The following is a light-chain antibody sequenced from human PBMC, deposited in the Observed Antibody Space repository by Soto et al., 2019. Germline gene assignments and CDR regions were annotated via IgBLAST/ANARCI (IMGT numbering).Light chain of an antibody. J-gene: IGKJ5*01. CDR1: QTISSW. CDR3: QQLNSYHIT. V-gene: IGKV1-5*01. CDR2: AAY. Sequence: DIQMTQSPRTLSGSVGAGVTITCGASQTISSWLAWYQQKPGKAPKLLIYAAYTLQSGVPSRFSGSGSGTDFTLTISSLQPEDFATYYCQQLNSYHITFGQGTRLEIK.